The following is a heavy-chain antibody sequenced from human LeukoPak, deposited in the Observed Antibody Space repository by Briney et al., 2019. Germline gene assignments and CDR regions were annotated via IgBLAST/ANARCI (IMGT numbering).Heavy chain of an antibody. D-gene: IGHD3-22*01. CDR2: ISGSGGST. V-gene: IGHV3-23*01. CDR1: GFTVTSYA. CDR3: AKVGGNYYDSSGYPRGGDY. J-gene: IGHJ4*02. Sequence: GGSLRLSCAASGFTVTSYAMSWARQAPGKGLEWVSAISGSGGSTYYADSVKGRFTISRDNSKNTLYLQMNSLRAEDTAVYYCAKVGGNYYDSSGYPRGGDYWGQGTLVTVSS.